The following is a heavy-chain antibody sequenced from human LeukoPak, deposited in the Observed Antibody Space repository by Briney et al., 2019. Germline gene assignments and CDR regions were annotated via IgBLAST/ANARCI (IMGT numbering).Heavy chain of an antibody. Sequence: SVKVSCKASGGTFSSYAISWVRQAPGQGLEWMGGIIPIFGTANYAQKFQGGVTITADESTSTAYMELSSLRSEDTAVYYCARVQQLTNYYYYYMDVWGKGTTVTVSS. V-gene: IGHV1-69*13. D-gene: IGHD6-13*01. CDR1: GGTFSSYA. CDR2: IIPIFGTA. J-gene: IGHJ6*03. CDR3: ARVQQLTNYYYYYMDV.